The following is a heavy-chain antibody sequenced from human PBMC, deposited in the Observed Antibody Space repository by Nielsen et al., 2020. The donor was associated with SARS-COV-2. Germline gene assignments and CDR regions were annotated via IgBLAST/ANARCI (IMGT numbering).Heavy chain of an antibody. CDR2: ISSSSSYI. CDR3: ARSGEGIVVVPAAMGVYMDV. CDR1: GFTFSSYS. V-gene: IGHV3-21*01. D-gene: IGHD2-2*01. Sequence: GESLKISCAASGFTFSSYSMNWVRQAPGKGLEWVSSISSSSSYIYYADSVKGRFTISRDNAKNSLYLQMNSLRAEDTAVYYCARSGEGIVVVPAAMGVYMDVWGKGTTVTVSS. J-gene: IGHJ6*03.